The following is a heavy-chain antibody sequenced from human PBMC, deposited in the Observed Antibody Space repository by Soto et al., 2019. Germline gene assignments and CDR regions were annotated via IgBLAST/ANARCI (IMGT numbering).Heavy chain of an antibody. V-gene: IGHV3-23*01. CDR2: ISGSGGST. CDR1: GFTFSSYA. J-gene: IGHJ6*02. Sequence: GGSLRLSCAASGFTFSSYAMSWVRQAPGKGLEWVSGISGSGGSTDYADSVKGRFTSSRDNSKNTLYLQMNSLRAEDTAVYYCGKGSSYYYYSGVDVWGQGSTVPVS. CDR3: GKGSSYYYYSGVDV. D-gene: IGHD6-13*01.